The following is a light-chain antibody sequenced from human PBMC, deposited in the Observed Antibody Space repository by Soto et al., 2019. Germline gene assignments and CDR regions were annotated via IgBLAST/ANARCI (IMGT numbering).Light chain of an antibody. CDR1: QSVRSH. CDR2: EAS. Sequence: EIVLTQSPATLSLSPGERATLSCRGSQSVRSHLVWYQQKPGQAPRLLIYEASNRATGIPARFSGSGSGTDFTLTISSLEPEDFAVYYCQQRSDWPITFGQVTRLEIK. V-gene: IGKV3-11*01. J-gene: IGKJ5*01. CDR3: QQRSDWPIT.